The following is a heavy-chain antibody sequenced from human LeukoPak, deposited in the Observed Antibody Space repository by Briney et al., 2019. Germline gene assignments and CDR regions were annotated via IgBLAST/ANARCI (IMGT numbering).Heavy chain of an antibody. D-gene: IGHD3-22*01. CDR2: ISGSGGST. V-gene: IGHV3-23*01. CDR3: AKDYYDSSGYSMYNWFDP. Sequence: GGSLRLSCAASGFTFSSYAMSWVRQAPGKGLEWVSAISGSGGSTYYADSMKGRFTISRDNSKNTLYLQMNSLRAEDTAVYYCAKDYYDSSGYSMYNWFDPWGQGTLVTVSS. J-gene: IGHJ5*02. CDR1: GFTFSSYA.